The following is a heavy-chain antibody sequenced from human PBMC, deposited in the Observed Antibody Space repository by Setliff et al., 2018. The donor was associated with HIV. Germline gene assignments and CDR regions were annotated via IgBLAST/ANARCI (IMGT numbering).Heavy chain of an antibody. D-gene: IGHD5-12*01. V-gene: IGHV3-66*02. CDR2: IYSGGST. Sequence: GGSLRLSCAASGFTVSSNYMSWVRQAPGKGLEWVSVIYSGGSTYYADSVKGQFTISRDNSKNTLYLQMNSLRAEDTAVYYCARSGYDYAYYFDYWGQGTLVTVSS. CDR1: GFTVSSNY. CDR3: ARSGYDYAYYFDY. J-gene: IGHJ4*02.